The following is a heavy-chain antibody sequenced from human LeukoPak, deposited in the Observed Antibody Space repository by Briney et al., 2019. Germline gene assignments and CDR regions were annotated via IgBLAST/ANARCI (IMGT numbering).Heavy chain of an antibody. D-gene: IGHD1-26*01. CDR3: AKDARSGSYGPGYYYYYMDV. J-gene: IGHJ6*03. CDR1: GGSISSSS. V-gene: IGHV3-30*18. CDR2: ISYDGSNK. Sequence: LSLTCTVSGGSISSSSYYWGWIRQAPGKGLEWVAVISYDGSNKYYADSVKGRFTISRDNSKNTLYLQMNSLRAEDTAVYYCAKDARSGSYGPGYYYYYMDVWGKGTTVTVSS.